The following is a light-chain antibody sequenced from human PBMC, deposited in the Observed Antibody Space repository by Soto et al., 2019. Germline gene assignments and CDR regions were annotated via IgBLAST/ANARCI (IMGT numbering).Light chain of an antibody. J-gene: IGKJ3*01. Sequence: DIHMTQSPATLSASVEDRVTITCRASQSISTWLAWYQQKPGKAPKLLIYWASSLESGVPSRFSGSGSGTEFTLTISSLQPDDFATYYCQHYTTYSGTFGPGTKVDIK. CDR2: WAS. CDR1: QSISTW. V-gene: IGKV1-5*03. CDR3: QHYTTYSGT.